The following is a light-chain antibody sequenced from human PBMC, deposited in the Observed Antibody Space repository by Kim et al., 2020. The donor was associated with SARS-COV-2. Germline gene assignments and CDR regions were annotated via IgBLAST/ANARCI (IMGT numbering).Light chain of an antibody. V-gene: IGLV1-51*01. Sequence: GQMVTISCSGSNSNIGNNYVSWYQQLPGTAPKLLIYDNNKRPSGIPDRFSGSKSGTSATLGITGRQTGDEADYYCGTWDSSLSAVVFGGGTQLTVL. CDR2: DNN. CDR1: NSNIGNNY. CDR3: GTWDSSLSAVV. J-gene: IGLJ3*02.